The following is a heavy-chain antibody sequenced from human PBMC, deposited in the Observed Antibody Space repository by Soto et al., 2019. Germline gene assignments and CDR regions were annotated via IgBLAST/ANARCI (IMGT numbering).Heavy chain of an antibody. D-gene: IGHD5-12*01. J-gene: IGHJ4*02. CDR3: GRGRSGQIVVFY. CDR1: GYTFTDYY. V-gene: IGHV1-2*02. CDR2: INPESGNP. Sequence: ASVKVSCKASGYTFTDYYMHWVRQAPGQGFEWVGGINPESGNPKYVPKFQGRVTVTRDMSITTVYMELNNLSPDDTAVYYCGRGRSGQIVVFYWGQGTPVTVS.